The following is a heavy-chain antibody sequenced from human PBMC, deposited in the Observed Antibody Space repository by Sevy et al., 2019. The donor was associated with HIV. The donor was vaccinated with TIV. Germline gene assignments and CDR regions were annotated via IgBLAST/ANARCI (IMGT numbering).Heavy chain of an antibody. D-gene: IGHD2-15*01. J-gene: IGHJ4*02. CDR3: IRDMCGIDY. CDR1: GFTFTNYW. CDR2: VDNDGSGT. Sequence: GGSLRLSCAASGFTFTNYWMHWVRQAPGKGLVWVSRVDNDGSGTNYADSVKGRFTFSRDNAKNTVYLQMNSLTAEYTAVYYCIRDMCGIDYWGQGTLVTVSS. V-gene: IGHV3-74*01.